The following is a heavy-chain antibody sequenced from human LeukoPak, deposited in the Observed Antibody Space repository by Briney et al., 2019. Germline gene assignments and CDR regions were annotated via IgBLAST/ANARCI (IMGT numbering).Heavy chain of an antibody. CDR1: GFTFSNAW. CDR3: TTDHDIAAAGDDAFDI. J-gene: IGHJ3*02. Sequence: PGGSLRLSCAASGFTFSNAWMSWVRQAPGKGLEWGGRIKSKTDGGTTDYAAPVKGRFTISRDDSKNTLYLQMNSLKTEDTAVYYCTTDHDIAAAGDDAFDIWGQGTMVTVSS. CDR2: IKSKTDGGTT. V-gene: IGHV3-15*01. D-gene: IGHD6-13*01.